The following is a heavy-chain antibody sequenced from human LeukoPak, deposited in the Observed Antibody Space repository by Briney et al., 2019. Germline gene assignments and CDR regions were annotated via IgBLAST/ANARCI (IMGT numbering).Heavy chain of an antibody. J-gene: IGHJ6*02. CDR1: GFTFSSYG. CDR2: ISYDGSNK. V-gene: IGHV3-30*18. Sequence: GGSLRLSCAASGFTFSSYGMHWVRQAPGKGLEWVAVISYDGSNKYYADSVKGRFTISRDNSKNTLYLQMNSLRAEDTAVYYCAKDRDIAARYYYSMDVWGQGSTVTVSS. CDR3: AKDRDIAARYYYSMDV. D-gene: IGHD6-6*01.